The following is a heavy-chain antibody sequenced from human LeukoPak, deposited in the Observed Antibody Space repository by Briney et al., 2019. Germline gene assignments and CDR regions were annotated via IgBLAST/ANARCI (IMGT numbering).Heavy chain of an antibody. CDR2: IYYSGYT. J-gene: IGHJ5*02. CDR3: ARRGSRYCSSTSCYAVARWVRNWFDP. V-gene: IGHV4-59*12. D-gene: IGHD2-2*01. Sequence: SETLSLTCTVSGGSISSYYWSWIRQPPGKGLEYIGYIYYSGYTNYNPSLKSRVTISVDTSKNQFSLKLSSVTAADTAVYYCARRGSRYCSSTSCYAVARWVRNWFDPWGQGTLVTVSS. CDR1: GGSISSYY.